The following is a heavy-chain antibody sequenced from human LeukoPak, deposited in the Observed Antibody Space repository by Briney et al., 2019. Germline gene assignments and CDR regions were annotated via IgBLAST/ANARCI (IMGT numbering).Heavy chain of an antibody. CDR1: GLTSGPSG. CDR2: ICPDGTVT. V-gene: IGHV3-74*01. J-gene: IGHJ4*02. CDR3: VRDFRSADY. Sequence: GGSWRSSGAALGLTSGPSGLTWAGKAQGKGRLWVSRICPDGTVTNYADSVKARFIISRDNARNTVYLQMNSLRVEDTAVYYCVRDFRSADYWGQGTLVTVSS.